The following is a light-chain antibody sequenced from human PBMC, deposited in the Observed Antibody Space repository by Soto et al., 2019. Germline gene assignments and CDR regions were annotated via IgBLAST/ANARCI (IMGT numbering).Light chain of an antibody. Sequence: DIVMTQSPLSLPVTPGEPASISCRSSQSLLHSNGYNYLVWYLQKPGQSPQLLIYLGSNRASGVPDRFSDSGSGTDLTLNISRVEAEDVGVYYCIQALQTPYAFGQGTKLEIK. CDR3: IQALQTPYA. V-gene: IGKV2-28*01. CDR1: QSLLHSNGYNY. CDR2: LGS. J-gene: IGKJ2*01.